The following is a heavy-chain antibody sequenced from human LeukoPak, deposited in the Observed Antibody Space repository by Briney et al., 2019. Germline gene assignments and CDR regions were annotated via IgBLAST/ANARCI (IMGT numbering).Heavy chain of an antibody. Sequence: ASVKVSCKASGYTFTSYGISWVRQAPGQGLEWMGWISAYNGNTNYAQKLQGRVTMTTDTSTSTAYMELRSLRSGDTAVYYCAREARKFEYSSSSDVDYWGQGTLVTVSS. V-gene: IGHV1-18*01. J-gene: IGHJ4*02. D-gene: IGHD6-6*01. CDR2: ISAYNGNT. CDR3: AREARKFEYSSSSDVDY. CDR1: GYTFTSYG.